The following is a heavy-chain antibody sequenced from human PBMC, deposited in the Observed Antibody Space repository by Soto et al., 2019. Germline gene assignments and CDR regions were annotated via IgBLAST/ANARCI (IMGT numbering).Heavy chain of an antibody. Sequence: QVQLVESGGGVVQPGRSLRLSCAASGFTFSSYGMHWVRQAPGKGLEWVAVISYDGSNKYYADSVKGRFTISRDNSKNTLYLQMNSLRAEDTAVYYCAKDKSRRWEYQLPPLHWGKGTLVTVSS. CDR2: ISYDGSNK. V-gene: IGHV3-30*18. CDR1: GFTFSSYG. D-gene: IGHD2-2*01. J-gene: IGHJ4*02. CDR3: AKDKSRRWEYQLPPLH.